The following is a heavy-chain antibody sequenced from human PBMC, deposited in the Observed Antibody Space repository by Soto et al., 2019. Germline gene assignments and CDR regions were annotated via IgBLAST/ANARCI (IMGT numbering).Heavy chain of an antibody. CDR2: INSDGSST. CDR3: ARAIAVANFDY. Sequence: PGGSLRLSCAASGFTFSSYWMHWVRQAPGKGLVWVSRINSDGSSTSYADSVKGRFTISRDNAKNTLYLQMNSLRAEDTAVYYCARAIAVANFDYWGQGTLVTVYS. V-gene: IGHV3-74*01. CDR1: GFTFSSYW. D-gene: IGHD6-19*01. J-gene: IGHJ4*02.